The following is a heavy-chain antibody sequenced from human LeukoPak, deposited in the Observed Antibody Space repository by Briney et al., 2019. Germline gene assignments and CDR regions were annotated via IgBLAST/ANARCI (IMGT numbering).Heavy chain of an antibody. D-gene: IGHD3-3*01. CDR3: ARDYDFWSGYPYYYYYMDV. J-gene: IGHJ6*03. Sequence: ASVKVSCKASGYTFTGYYMHWVRQAPGQGPEWMGWINPNSGGTNYAQKFQGRVTMTRDTSISTAYMELSRLRSDDTAVYYCARDYDFWSGYPYYYYYMDVWGKGTTVTVSS. V-gene: IGHV1-2*02. CDR1: GYTFTGYY. CDR2: INPNSGGT.